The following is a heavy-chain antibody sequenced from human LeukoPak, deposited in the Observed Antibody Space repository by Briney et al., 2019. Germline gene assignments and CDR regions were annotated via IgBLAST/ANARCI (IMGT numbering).Heavy chain of an antibody. CDR3: SLTRRYSYGPNIDY. J-gene: IGHJ4*02. CDR2: IIPIFGTA. CDR1: GGTFSSYA. V-gene: IGHV1-69*05. D-gene: IGHD5-18*01. Sequence: SVKVSCKASGGTFSSYAISWVRQATGQGLEWMGRIIPIFGTANYAQKFQGRVTITTDESTSTAYMELSSLRSEDTAVYYCSLTRRYSYGPNIDYWGQGTLVTVSS.